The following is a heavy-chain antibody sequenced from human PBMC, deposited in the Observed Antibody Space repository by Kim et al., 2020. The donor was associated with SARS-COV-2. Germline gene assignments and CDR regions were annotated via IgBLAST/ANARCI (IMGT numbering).Heavy chain of an antibody. CDR2: INTNTGNP. Sequence: ASVKVSCKASGYIFTSYAMNWVRQAPGQGLEWMGWINTNTGNPTYAQGFTGRFVFSLDTSVSTAYLQISSLKAEDTAVYYCARDSGYGGNDDPYYYYYYMDVWGKGTTVTVSS. V-gene: IGHV7-4-1*02. CDR1: GYIFTSYA. J-gene: IGHJ6*03. D-gene: IGHD4-17*01. CDR3: ARDSGYGGNDDPYYYYYYMDV.